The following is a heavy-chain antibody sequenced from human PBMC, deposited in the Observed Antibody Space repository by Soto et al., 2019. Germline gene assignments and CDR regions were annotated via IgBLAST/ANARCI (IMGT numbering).Heavy chain of an antibody. D-gene: IGHD3-3*01. J-gene: IGHJ4*02. V-gene: IGHV6-1*01. CDR2: TYYRSKWYK. CDR3: ASRGPGCYIDY. CDR1: VVSVPRLRTA. Sequence: TLSLTCAISVVSVPRLRTAWDWIRRSPSRGLEWLGRTYYRSKWYKHYAVAVKSRITVNPNTSKNQFSLRLNSVTPEDTSVDYCASRGPGCYIDYWGQGTLVTVSS.